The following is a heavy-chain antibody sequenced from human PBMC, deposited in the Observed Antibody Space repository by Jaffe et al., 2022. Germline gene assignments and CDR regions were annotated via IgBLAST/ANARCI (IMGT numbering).Heavy chain of an antibody. CDR3: ARDILPLFGEVISDFQL. CDR1: GGTFNNYP. CDR2: IIPITEIA. D-gene: IGHD3-10*01. Sequence: QVQLVQSGAEVKKPGSSVKVSCKASGGTFNNYPISWVRQAPGQGLEWMGRIIPITEIANYAQKFQGRVTITADKSTTTAYMELSSLRSEDTAVYYCARDILPLFGEVISDFQLWGQGTLVTVSS. V-gene: IGHV1-69*04. J-gene: IGHJ1*01.